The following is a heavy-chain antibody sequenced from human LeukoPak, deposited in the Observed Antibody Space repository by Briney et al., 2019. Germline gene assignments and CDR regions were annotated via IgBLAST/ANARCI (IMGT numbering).Heavy chain of an antibody. V-gene: IGHV3-23*01. D-gene: IGHD5-12*01. CDR2: ISGSGGST. CDR3: ASRRGFRAFDI. CDR1: GFTLSSYA. J-gene: IGHJ3*02. Sequence: RGSLRLSCAASGFTLSSYAMSWVRPAPGKGLGWVSAISGSGGSTYYADSVKGRFTISRDNSKNTLYLQMNSLRAEDTAVYYCASRRGFRAFDIWGQGTMVTVSS.